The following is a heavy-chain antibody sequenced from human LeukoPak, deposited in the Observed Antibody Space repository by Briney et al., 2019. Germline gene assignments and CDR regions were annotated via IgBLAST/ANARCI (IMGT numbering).Heavy chain of an antibody. J-gene: IGHJ4*02. Sequence: SQTLSLTCTVSGGSISSGDYYWSWIRQPPGKGLEWIGYIYYSGSTYYNPSLKSRVTISVDTSKNQFSLKLSSVTAADTAVYYCARDIMRGDSSGYYPRYFDYWGQGTLVTVSS. CDR2: IYYSGST. CDR1: GGSISSGDYY. V-gene: IGHV4-30-4*08. D-gene: IGHD3-22*01. CDR3: ARDIMRGDSSGYYPRYFDY.